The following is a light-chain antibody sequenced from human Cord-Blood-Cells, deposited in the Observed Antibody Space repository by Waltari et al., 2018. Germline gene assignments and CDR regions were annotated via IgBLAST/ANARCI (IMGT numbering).Light chain of an antibody. Sequence: SYDLTQPPSVSASPGQTASLTCPGDKSGDHKACWYQQKPGQSPVLVIYQDSKRPSGIPERFSGSNSGNTATLTISGTQAMDEADYYCQAWDSSTGVFGTGTKVTVL. V-gene: IGLV3-1*01. CDR3: QAWDSSTGV. J-gene: IGLJ1*01. CDR2: QDS. CDR1: KSGDHK.